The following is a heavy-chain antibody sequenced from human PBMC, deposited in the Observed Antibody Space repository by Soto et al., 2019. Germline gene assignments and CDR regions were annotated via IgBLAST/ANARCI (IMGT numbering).Heavy chain of an antibody. CDR1: GGTFSSYA. V-gene: IGHV1-69*01. CDR3: ARDPSYSSGWSRVRDNAFDI. Sequence: QVQLVQSGAEVKKPGSSVKVSCKASGGTFSSYAISWVRQAPGQGLEWMGGIIPIFGTANYAQKFQGRVTITADESTSTAYMELSSLRSEDTAVYYCARDPSYSSGWSRVRDNAFDIWGQGTMVTVSS. D-gene: IGHD6-19*01. J-gene: IGHJ3*02. CDR2: IIPIFGTA.